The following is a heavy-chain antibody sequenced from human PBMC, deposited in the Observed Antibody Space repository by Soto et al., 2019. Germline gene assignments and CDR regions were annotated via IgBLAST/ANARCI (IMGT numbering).Heavy chain of an antibody. J-gene: IGHJ6*02. Sequence: SETLSLTCTVSGASISSTGYSWSWIRLPPGKGLEWIGNIYYSVNTYYNPSLKSRVTISVDTSKNEFSLKLSSVTAADTAVYYCARVFRDWKRGPYYYGLDVWGQGTTGTLPS. CDR1: GASISSTGYS. CDR3: ARVFRDWKRGPYYYGLDV. D-gene: IGHD1-1*01. V-gene: IGHV4-39*07. CDR2: IYYSVNT.